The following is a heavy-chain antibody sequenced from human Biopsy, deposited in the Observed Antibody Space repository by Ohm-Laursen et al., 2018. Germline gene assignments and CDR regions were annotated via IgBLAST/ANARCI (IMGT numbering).Heavy chain of an antibody. J-gene: IGHJ6*02. D-gene: IGHD5-24*01. Sequence: SLRLSCTASGISFSRSAVNWVRQAPGTGLEGVAGITASGGTTYYADSLKGRFTISRDNSNNTLYLQMNSLRDDDTAVYYYAKAPRDGLSYYYSMDVWGQGTTVTASS. V-gene: IGHV3-23*01. CDR3: AKAPRDGLSYYYSMDV. CDR1: GISFSRSA. CDR2: ITASGGTT.